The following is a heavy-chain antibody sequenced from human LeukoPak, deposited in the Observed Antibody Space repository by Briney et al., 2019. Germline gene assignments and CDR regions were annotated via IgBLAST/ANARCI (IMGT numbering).Heavy chain of an antibody. J-gene: IGHJ5*02. D-gene: IGHD1-14*01. CDR2: VYYSGST. CDR1: GGSISSRSDF. CDR3: AWENNHLTWFDP. Sequence: SETLSLTCTVSGGSISSRSDFWGWIRQPPGKGLEWIGSVYYSGSTYYSPSLKSRVTVSVDTSKNQFSLKLSSVTAADTAVYYCAWENNHLTWFDPWGQGTLVTVSS. V-gene: IGHV4-39*01.